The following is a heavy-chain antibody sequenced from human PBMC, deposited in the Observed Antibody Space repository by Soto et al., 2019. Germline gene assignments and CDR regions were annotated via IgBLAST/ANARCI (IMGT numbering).Heavy chain of an antibody. J-gene: IGHJ5*02. D-gene: IGHD3-16*02. CDR3: ARPQPSYDYIWGSYRSNWFDP. CDR2: IYYSGST. CDR1: GGSISSSSYY. Sequence: SETLSLTCTVSGGSISSSSYYWGWIRQPPGKGLEWIGSIYYSGSTYYNPSLKSRVTISVDTSKNQFSLKLSSVTAADTAVYYCARPQPSYDYIWGSYRSNWFDPWGQGTLVTVSS. V-gene: IGHV4-39*01.